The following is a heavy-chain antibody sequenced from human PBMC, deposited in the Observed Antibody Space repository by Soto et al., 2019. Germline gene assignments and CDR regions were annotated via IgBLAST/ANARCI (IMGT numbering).Heavy chain of an antibody. Sequence: EVQLVDSGGDLVQPGGSLRLSCAASGLTVSSNYMGWVRQAPGKGLEWVSVIYSGTNTHYADSVRGRFTISRDNSKNTLYLQMHSLRAEDTAVYYCARGFRVVGAYGAGAFFDYWAQGTLVTVSS. J-gene: IGHJ4*02. CDR2: IYSGTNT. D-gene: IGHD2-15*01. CDR3: ARGFRVVGAYGAGAFFDY. V-gene: IGHV3-66*01. CDR1: GLTVSSNY.